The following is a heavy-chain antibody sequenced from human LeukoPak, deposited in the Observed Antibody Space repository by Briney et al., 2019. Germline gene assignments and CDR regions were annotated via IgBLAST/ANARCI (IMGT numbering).Heavy chain of an antibody. CDR2: ISGSGGST. CDR3: AKLPSKGMTAGYCSGGSCYYDY. V-gene: IGHV3-23*01. D-gene: IGHD2-15*01. Sequence: GGSLRLSCAASGFTFSSYAMSWVRQAPGKGLEWVSAISGSGGSTYYADSVKGRFTISRDNSKNTLYLQMNSLRAEDTAVYYCAKLPSKGMTAGYCSGGSCYYDYWGQGTLVTVSS. CDR1: GFTFSSYA. J-gene: IGHJ4*02.